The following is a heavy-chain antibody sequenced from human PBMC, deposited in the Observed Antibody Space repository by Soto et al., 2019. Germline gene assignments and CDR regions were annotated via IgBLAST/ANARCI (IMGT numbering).Heavy chain of an antibody. J-gene: IGHJ4*02. Sequence: QVQLEESGGGVVQPGRSLRLSCEASGFTFNTYSMHWVRQPPGKGLEWLAAIWYDGTQKYYADSVKGRFIISRDNSKKTLYLEMKSLRAEDTAVYYCARAGGNTVTGLWHLDSWGQGTLVTVSS. CDR2: IWYDGTQK. CDR3: ARAGGNTVTGLWHLDS. V-gene: IGHV3-33*01. CDR1: GFTFNTYS. D-gene: IGHD4-17*01.